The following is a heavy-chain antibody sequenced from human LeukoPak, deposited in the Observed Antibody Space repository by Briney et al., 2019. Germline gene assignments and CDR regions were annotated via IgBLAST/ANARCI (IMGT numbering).Heavy chain of an antibody. D-gene: IGHD2-8*01. CDR1: GYTFTSYG. V-gene: IGHV1-2*02. Sequence: ASVKVSCKASGYTFTSYGISWVRQAPGQGLEWMGWINPNSGGTNYAQKFQGRVTMTRDTSISTAYMELSRLRSDDTAVYYCARVLDLGGVWRDHYDYWGQGTLVTVSS. CDR2: INPNSGGT. J-gene: IGHJ4*02. CDR3: ARVLDLGGVWRDHYDY.